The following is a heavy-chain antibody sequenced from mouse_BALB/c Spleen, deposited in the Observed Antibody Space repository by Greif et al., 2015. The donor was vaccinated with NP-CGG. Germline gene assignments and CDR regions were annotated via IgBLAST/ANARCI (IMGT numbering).Heavy chain of an antibody. CDR2: INPSTGYT. Sequence: QVQLKESGAELAKPGASVKMSCKASGYTFTSYWMHWVKQRPGQGLEWIGYINPSTGYTEYNQKFKDKATLTADKSSSTAYMQLSSLTSEDSAVYYCASYYFIDYWGQGTTLTVSS. D-gene: IGHD1-1*01. V-gene: IGHV1-7*01. CDR3: ASYYFIDY. CDR1: GYTFTSYW. J-gene: IGHJ2*01.